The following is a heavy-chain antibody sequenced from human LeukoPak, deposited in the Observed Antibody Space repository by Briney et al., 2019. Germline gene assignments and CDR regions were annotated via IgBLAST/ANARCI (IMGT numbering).Heavy chain of an antibody. CDR2: IGGSGGST. J-gene: IGHJ4*02. V-gene: IGHV3-23*01. CDR1: GFTFSSYA. CDR3: AKAGIGGSSLYYFDY. D-gene: IGHD6-6*01. Sequence: GGSLRLSCAASGFTFSSYAMYWVPQAPGKGLEWVSAIGGSGGSTYYADSVKGRFTISRDNSKNTLYLQMNSLRAEDTAVYYCAKAGIGGSSLYYFDYWGQGTLVTVSS.